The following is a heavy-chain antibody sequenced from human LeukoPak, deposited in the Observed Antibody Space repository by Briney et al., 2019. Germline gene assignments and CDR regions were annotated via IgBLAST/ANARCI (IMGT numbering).Heavy chain of an antibody. CDR2: VNYSGST. D-gene: IGHD6-13*01. CDR3: ARGYSSSWYFNWFDP. CDR1: GGSLSEFY. Sequence: PSETLSLTCAVSGGSLSEFYWNWIRQSPVKGLEWIGEVNYSGSTAYNPSLKSRVTISVDASKNQFSLTVSSLTAADTAVYYCARGYSSSWYFNWFDPWGQGTLVTVSS. J-gene: IGHJ5*02. V-gene: IGHV4-34*01.